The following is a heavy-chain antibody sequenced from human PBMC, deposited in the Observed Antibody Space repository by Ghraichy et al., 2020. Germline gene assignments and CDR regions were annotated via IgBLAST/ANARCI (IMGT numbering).Heavy chain of an antibody. J-gene: IGHJ5*02. CDR1: GYTFTSFG. CDR3: ARRGTYSSGYYGWFDP. CDR2: ISAYNGNT. D-gene: IGHD6-19*01. Sequence: ASVKVSCKASGYTFTSFGINWVRQAPGPGLEWMGSISAYNGNTNYAQKFEGRVTMTTDTSTSTAYMELRSLRSDDTAVYYCARRGTYSSGYYGWFDPWGQGTLVSVSS. V-gene: IGHV1-18*01.